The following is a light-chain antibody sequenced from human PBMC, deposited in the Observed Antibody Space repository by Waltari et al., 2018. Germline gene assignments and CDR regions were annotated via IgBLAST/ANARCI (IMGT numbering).Light chain of an antibody. CDR3: QQTYSTWT. Sequence: DIQMTQSPSSLSASVGDRVTITCLASQSISNNLNWYQQKPGKAPKLLIYPTSVLQRVVPSRFSGRGSGTDFTLTISSLQPEDFATYYCQQTYSTWTFGQGTAVEIK. V-gene: IGKV1-39*01. CDR2: PTS. CDR1: QSISNN. J-gene: IGKJ1*01.